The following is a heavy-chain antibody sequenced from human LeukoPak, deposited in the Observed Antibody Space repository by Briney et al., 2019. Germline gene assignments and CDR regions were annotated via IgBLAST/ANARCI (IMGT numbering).Heavy chain of an antibody. Sequence: SVKVSCKASGGTFSSYAISWVRQAPGQGLEWMGGIIPIFGTANYAQKFQGRVTITADESTSTAYMELSSLRSEDTAVYYCARDVLYCSSTSCSPHYYGMDVWGQGTTVTVSS. CDR2: IIPIFGTA. CDR3: ARDVLYCSSTSCSPHYYGMDV. V-gene: IGHV1-69*13. D-gene: IGHD2-2*01. CDR1: GGTFSSYA. J-gene: IGHJ6*02.